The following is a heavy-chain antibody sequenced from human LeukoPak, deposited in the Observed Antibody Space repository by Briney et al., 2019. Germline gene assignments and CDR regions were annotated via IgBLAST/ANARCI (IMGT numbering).Heavy chain of an antibody. CDR1: GFPFSGYG. CDR3: ARATRGGFDN. V-gene: IGHV3-33*01. D-gene: IGHD2-15*01. J-gene: IGHJ5*02. CDR2: AYGDGSRQ. Sequence: PGGSLRLSCAASGFPFSGYGMHWVRQAPGKGLEWVAVAYGDGSRQYYADSVKGRFTISRDNSKNTLYLQMNSLRAEDTAVYYCARATRGGFDNWGQGTLVTVSS.